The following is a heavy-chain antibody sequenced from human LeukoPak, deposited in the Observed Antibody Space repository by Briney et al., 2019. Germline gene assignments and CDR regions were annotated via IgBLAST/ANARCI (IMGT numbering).Heavy chain of an antibody. V-gene: IGHV4-59*08. J-gene: IGHJ6*02. CDR2: IYYSGST. CDR1: GGSISSYY. D-gene: IGHD3-10*01. Sequence: SETLSLTCTVSGGSISSYYWSWIRQPPGKGLEWIGYIYYSGSTNYNPSLKSRVTISVDTSKNQFSLKLSSVTAADVAVYYCARRSYGSGSLYYYGMDVWGQGTTVTASS. CDR3: ARRSYGSGSLYYYGMDV.